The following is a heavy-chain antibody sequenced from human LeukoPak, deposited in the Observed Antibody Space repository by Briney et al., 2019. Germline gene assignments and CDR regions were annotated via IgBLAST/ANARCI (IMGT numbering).Heavy chain of an antibody. V-gene: IGHV3-23*01. J-gene: IGHJ4*02. CDR1: GFTFSSYA. Sequence: GGSLRLSCAASGFTFSSYAMSWVRQAPGKGLEWVSAISGSGGSTYYADSVKGRFTISRDNAKNSLYLQMNSLRAEDTAVYYCARGTTVTSNDYWGQGTLVTVSS. CDR2: ISGSGGST. CDR3: ARGTTVTSNDY. D-gene: IGHD4-17*01.